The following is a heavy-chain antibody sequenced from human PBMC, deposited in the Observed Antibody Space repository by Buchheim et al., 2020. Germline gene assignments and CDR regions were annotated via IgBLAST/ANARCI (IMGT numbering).Heavy chain of an antibody. J-gene: IGHJ6*02. V-gene: IGHV3-74*02. CDR3: ASTYYGSGSYSLSGMDV. Sequence: EVQLLESGGGLVQPGGSLRLSCAASGFTFSSYAMSWVRQAPGKGLVWVSRINSDGSSTSYADSVKGRFTISRDNAKNTLYLQMNSLRAEDTAVYYCASTYYGSGSYSLSGMDVWGQGTT. D-gene: IGHD3-10*01. CDR2: INSDGSST. CDR1: GFTFSSYA.